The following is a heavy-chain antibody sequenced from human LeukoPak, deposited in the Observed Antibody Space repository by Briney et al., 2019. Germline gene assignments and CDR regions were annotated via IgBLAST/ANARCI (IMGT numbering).Heavy chain of an antibody. Sequence: TGGSLRLSCAASGFTFSSYGMHWVRQAPGKGLEWVAFIRYDGSNKYYADSVKGRFTISRDNSKNTLYLQMNSLRAEDTAVYYCARDRNYYDSSGSQDAFDIWGQGTMVTVSS. CDR1: GFTFSSYG. CDR3: ARDRNYYDSSGSQDAFDI. V-gene: IGHV3-30*02. D-gene: IGHD3-22*01. CDR2: IRYDGSNK. J-gene: IGHJ3*02.